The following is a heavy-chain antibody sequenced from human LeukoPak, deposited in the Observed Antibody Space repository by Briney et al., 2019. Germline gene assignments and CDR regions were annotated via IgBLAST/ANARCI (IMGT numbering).Heavy chain of an antibody. Sequence: SETLSLTCTVSGDSISSSSYYWGWIRQPPGKGLEWIGSIYYSGSTYYNPSLKSRVTISVDTSKNQYSLKLSSVTAADTAVYYCARDSEWLRFEGDAFDIWGQGTMVTVSS. CDR1: GDSISSSSYY. CDR3: ARDSEWLRFEGDAFDI. J-gene: IGHJ3*02. CDR2: IYYSGST. V-gene: IGHV4-39*07. D-gene: IGHD5-12*01.